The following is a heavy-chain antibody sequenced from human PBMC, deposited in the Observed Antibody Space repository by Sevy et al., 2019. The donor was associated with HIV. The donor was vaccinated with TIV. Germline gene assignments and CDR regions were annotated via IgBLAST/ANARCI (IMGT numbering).Heavy chain of an antibody. D-gene: IGHD3-16*01. Sequence: GGFLSLSCAASGFTFSAYWMNWVRQAPGKGLEWVDNIKSYGSDKHYVDSVEGRFTISRDNAKNSLYLQMNSLRVEDTAVYYCAQETVGRFDSWGQGTLVTVSS. J-gene: IGHJ4*02. V-gene: IGHV3-7*01. CDR3: AQETVGRFDS. CDR1: GFTFSAYW. CDR2: IKSYGSDK.